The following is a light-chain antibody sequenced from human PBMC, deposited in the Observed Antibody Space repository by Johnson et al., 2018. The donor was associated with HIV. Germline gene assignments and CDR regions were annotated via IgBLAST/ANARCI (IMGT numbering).Light chain of an antibody. CDR2: ETT. J-gene: IGLJ1*01. CDR1: SSNIGNNY. V-gene: IGLV1-51*02. Sequence: QSVLTQPPSVSAAPGQKVTISCSGSSSNIGNNYISWYQQLPGTAPKLLIYETTKRPSGIPDRFSGSRSGTSATLGITGLQTGDEADYYCATWESSRGGVFGTGIRVTVL. CDR3: ATWESSRGGV.